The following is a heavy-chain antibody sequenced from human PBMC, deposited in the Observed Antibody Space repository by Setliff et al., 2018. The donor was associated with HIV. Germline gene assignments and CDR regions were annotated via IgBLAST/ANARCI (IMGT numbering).Heavy chain of an antibody. CDR3: ARVRGRYYYHYAMDV. CDR2: INDNGST. J-gene: IGHJ6*02. D-gene: IGHD3-10*01. Sequence: SETLSLTGAVYGGSFSGYYWSWIRQPPGKGLEWIGEINDNGSTNYNPSLKSRVTISVDTSKNQFSLKLSSVTAADTAVYYCARVRGRYYYHYAMDVWGQGTTVTVSS. V-gene: IGHV4-34*01. CDR1: GGSFSGYY.